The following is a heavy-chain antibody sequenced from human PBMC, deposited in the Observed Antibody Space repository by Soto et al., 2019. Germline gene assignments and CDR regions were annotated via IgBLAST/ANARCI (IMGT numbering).Heavy chain of an antibody. V-gene: IGHV3-21*06. CDR3: ARESEDLTSNFVY. J-gene: IGHJ4*02. CDR1: WFTFTRYS. Sequence: GGSLRLSCAASWFTFTRYSMNWVRQAPGKGLEWVSSISSTTNYIYYGDSMKGRFTISRDNAKNSLYLEMNSLRAEDTAVYYCARESEDLTSNFVYWGQGTPVTVSS. CDR2: ISSTTNYI.